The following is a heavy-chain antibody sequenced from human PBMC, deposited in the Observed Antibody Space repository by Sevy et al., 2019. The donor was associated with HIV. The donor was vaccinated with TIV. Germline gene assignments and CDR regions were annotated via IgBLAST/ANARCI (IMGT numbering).Heavy chain of an antibody. CDR1: GFTFSDHY. J-gene: IGHJ4*02. CDR3: ATHAGIAATGRVFDY. V-gene: IGHV3-72*01. Sequence: GSLRLSCAASGFTFSDHYMEWVRQAPGKGLEWVGRIRNKADSYTTEYAASVKGRFTISRDDSKNSLYLLMNSLKTEDTAVYYCATHAGIAATGRVFDYRGQGTLVTVSS. D-gene: IGHD6-13*01. CDR2: IRNKADSYTT.